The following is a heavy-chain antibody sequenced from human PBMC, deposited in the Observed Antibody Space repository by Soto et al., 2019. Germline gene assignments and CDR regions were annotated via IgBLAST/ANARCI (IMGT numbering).Heavy chain of an antibody. J-gene: IGHJ3*02. CDR2: IYYSGST. CDR3: ARHGLLGEWPHLHDAFDI. D-gene: IGHD3-10*01. CDR1: GGSISSYY. V-gene: IGHV4-59*08. Sequence: SEILSLTCTVSGGSISSYYWSWIRQPPGKGLEWIGYIYYSGSTNYNPSLKSRVTISVDTSKNQFSLKLSSVTAADTAVYYCARHGLLGEWPHLHDAFDIWGQGTMVTVSS.